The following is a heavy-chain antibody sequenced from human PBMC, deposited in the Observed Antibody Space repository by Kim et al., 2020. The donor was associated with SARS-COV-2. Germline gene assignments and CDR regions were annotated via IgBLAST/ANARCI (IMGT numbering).Heavy chain of an antibody. D-gene: IGHD3-3*01. CDR1: GYSFTSYW. CDR3: ARASGGTIFGVVITHTPSDY. CDR2: IYPGDSDT. Sequence: GESLKISCKGSGYSFTSYWIGWVRQMPGKGLEWMGIIYPGDSDTRYSPSFQGQVTISADKSISTAYLQWSSLKASDTAMYYCARASGGTIFGVVITHTPSDYWGQGTLVTVSS. J-gene: IGHJ4*02. V-gene: IGHV5-51*01.